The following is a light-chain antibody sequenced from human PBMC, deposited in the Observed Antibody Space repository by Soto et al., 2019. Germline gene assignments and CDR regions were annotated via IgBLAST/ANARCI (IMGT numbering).Light chain of an antibody. CDR3: QTWGTGIRV. CDR1: SGHSSYA. CDR2: LNSDGSH. V-gene: IGLV4-69*01. Sequence: QSVLTQSPSASASLGASVKLTCTLSSGHSSYAIAWHQQQPEKGHRYLMKLNSDGSHSKGDGIPDRFSGSSSGAERYLTISSLQSEDEADYYCQTWGTGIRVFGTGTKLTVL. J-gene: IGLJ1*01.